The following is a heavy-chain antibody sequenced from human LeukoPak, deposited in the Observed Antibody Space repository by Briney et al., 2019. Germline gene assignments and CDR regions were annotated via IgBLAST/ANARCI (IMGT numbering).Heavy chain of an antibody. V-gene: IGHV3-53*01. CDR3: ARCVNSYYGMVV. CDR2: IYSGGST. J-gene: IGHJ6*02. Sequence: PGRSLRPSWAASGFTVSSNYMSWVRQAPGKGLEWVSVIYSGGSTYYADSAKGRFTISRDNSKTTLYLQMNSRRAEDAAVYYCARCVNSYYGMVVWGQGTTVTVSS. D-gene: IGHD2/OR15-2a*01. CDR1: GFTVSSNY.